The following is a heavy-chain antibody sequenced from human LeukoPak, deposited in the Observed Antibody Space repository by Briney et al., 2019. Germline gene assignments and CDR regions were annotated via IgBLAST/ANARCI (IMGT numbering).Heavy chain of an antibody. CDR1: GFTFSSYA. CDR3: AKDIYCSSTSCYGPRYYYYYGMDV. CDR2: ISGSGGST. V-gene: IGHV3-23*01. D-gene: IGHD2-2*01. J-gene: IGHJ6*02. Sequence: GGSLRLSCAASGFTFSSYAMSWVRQAPGKGLEWVSAISGSGGSTYYADSVKGRFTISRDNSKNTLYLQMNSLRAEDTAVYYCAKDIYCSSTSCYGPRYYYYYGMDVWGQGTTVTVSS.